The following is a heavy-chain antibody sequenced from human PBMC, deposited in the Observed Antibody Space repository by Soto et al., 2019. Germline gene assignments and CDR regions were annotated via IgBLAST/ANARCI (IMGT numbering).Heavy chain of an antibody. Sequence: PGGSLRLSCAASGFTFSSYSMNWVRQAPGKGLEWVSSISSSSSYIYYADSVKGRFTISRDNAKNSLYLQMNSLRAEDTAVYYCARAGDIVATTYYYYYYYMDVWGKGTTVTVSS. J-gene: IGHJ6*03. CDR2: ISSSSSYI. CDR3: ARAGDIVATTYYYYYYYMDV. V-gene: IGHV3-21*01. CDR1: GFTFSSYS. D-gene: IGHD5-12*01.